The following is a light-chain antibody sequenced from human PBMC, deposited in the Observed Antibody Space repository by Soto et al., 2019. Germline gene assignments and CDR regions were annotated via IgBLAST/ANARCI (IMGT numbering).Light chain of an antibody. CDR1: QSVGTN. J-gene: IGKJ4*01. CDR3: QHYNNWPPLT. CDR2: DTS. V-gene: IGKV3-15*01. Sequence: EIVMTQSPTTLSVSPGERATLSCRASQSVGTNLAWYQQKPGQAPRLLMYDTSTRATAIPARFSGSGSGTEFTLTISSLQSEDFAVYYCQHYNNWPPLTFGGGTKVEIK.